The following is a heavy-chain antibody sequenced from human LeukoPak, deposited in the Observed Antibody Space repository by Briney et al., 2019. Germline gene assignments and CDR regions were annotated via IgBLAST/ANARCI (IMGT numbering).Heavy chain of an antibody. V-gene: IGHV3-23*01. Sequence: PGGSLRLSCAASGPTFSSFAMRSVRQAPGKGLEWVSSVSGSGGATYYADSVKGRFTISRDNSKNTLFLQMSSLRVEDTAIYYCAKEGTYYDSRGYYTHWGQGTLVAVSS. CDR1: GPTFSSFA. J-gene: IGHJ4*02. CDR3: AKEGTYYDSRGYYTH. CDR2: VSGSGGAT. D-gene: IGHD3-22*01.